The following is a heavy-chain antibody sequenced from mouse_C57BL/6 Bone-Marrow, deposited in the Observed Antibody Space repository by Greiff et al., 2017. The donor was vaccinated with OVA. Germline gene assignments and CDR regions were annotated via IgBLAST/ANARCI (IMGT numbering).Heavy chain of an antibody. CDR1: GFTFSDYY. CDR2: ISNGGGSP. CDR3: ASPIYYYGSRGFAY. J-gene: IGHJ3*01. Sequence: DVKLVESGGGLVQPGGSLKLSCAASGFTFSDYYMYWVRQTPEKRLEWVAYISNGGGSPYYPDTVKGRFTISRDNAKNTLYLQMSRLKSEDTAMYYCASPIYYYGSRGFAYWGQGTLVTVSA. V-gene: IGHV5-12*01. D-gene: IGHD1-1*01.